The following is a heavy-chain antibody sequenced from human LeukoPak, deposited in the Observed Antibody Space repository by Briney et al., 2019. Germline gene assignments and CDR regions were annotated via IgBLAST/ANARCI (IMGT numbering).Heavy chain of an antibody. CDR1: GGSISSYY. CDR2: IYYSGST. V-gene: IGHV4-59*01. D-gene: IGHD2-8*01. J-gene: IGHJ6*03. CDR3: ARDPWSYYYMDV. Sequence: SETLSLTCTVSGGSISSYYWSWIRRPPGKGLEWIGYIYYSGSTNYNPSLKSRVTISVDTSKNQFSLKLSSVTAADTAVYYCARDPWSYYYMDVWGKGTTVTVSS.